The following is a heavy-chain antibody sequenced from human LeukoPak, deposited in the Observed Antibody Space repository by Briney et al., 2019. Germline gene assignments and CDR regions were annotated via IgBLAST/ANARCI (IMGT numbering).Heavy chain of an antibody. CDR2: IDGGGGSI. CDR1: GFTFSDFE. CDR3: ARELLLCGGDCNDY. J-gene: IGHJ4*02. D-gene: IGHD2-21*02. Sequence: GGSLRLSCAASGFTFSDFEMNWVRQVPGKGLEWVSHIDGGGGSIFYADSVKGRFTVSRDNAKNSLYLQMNSLRVEDTAIYYCARELLLCGGDCNDYWGQGTLVTVSS. V-gene: IGHV3-48*03.